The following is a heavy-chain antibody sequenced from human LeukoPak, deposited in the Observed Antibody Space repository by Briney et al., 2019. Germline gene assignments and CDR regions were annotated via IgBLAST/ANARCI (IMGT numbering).Heavy chain of an antibody. Sequence: GESLKISCKGSEYSFTNYWIAWVRQMPGRGLEGMGIIYPGDSDTRYSPSFQGQVTISADKSISTAYLQWSSLKAADSAMYYCARSISYYFYMDVWGKGTTVTVSS. CDR1: EYSFTNYW. CDR2: IYPGDSDT. CDR3: ARSISYYFYMDV. J-gene: IGHJ6*03. D-gene: IGHD3-3*01. V-gene: IGHV5-51*01.